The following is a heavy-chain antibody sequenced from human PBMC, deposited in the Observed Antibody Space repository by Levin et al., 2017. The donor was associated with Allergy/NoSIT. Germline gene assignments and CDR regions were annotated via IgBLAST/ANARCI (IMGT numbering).Heavy chain of an antibody. CDR2: IKQDGSEK. J-gene: IGHJ6*02. V-gene: IGHV3-7*01. D-gene: IGHD2-8*02. Sequence: SCAASGFTFSSYWMSWVRQAPGKGLEWVANIKQDGSEKYYVDSVKGRFTISRDNAKNSLYLQMNSLRAEDTAVYYCASRSGYYYYGMDVWGQGTTVTVSS. CDR3: ASRSGYYYYGMDV. CDR1: GFTFSSYW.